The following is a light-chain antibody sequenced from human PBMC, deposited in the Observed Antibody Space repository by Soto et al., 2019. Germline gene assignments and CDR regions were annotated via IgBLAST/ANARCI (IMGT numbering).Light chain of an antibody. J-gene: IGKJ1*01. CDR3: QQYGRSLWT. Sequence: EIVLTQSPGTLSLSPGERATLSCRASQSVSSSYLAWYQQKPGKAPRLLIYGASSRATGIPDRFSGYASGKDFPLTISRLEAEDFAVYYCQQYGRSLWTFGQGTKVEIK. CDR2: GAS. CDR1: QSVSSSY. V-gene: IGKV3-20*01.